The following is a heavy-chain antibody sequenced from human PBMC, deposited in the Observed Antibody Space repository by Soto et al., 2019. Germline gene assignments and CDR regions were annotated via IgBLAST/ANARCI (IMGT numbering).Heavy chain of an antibody. D-gene: IGHD6-19*01. CDR2: IKSKTGGVTT. CDR1: GFTFSSYG. V-gene: IGHV3-15*07. J-gene: IGHJ4*01. Sequence: GGSLRLSCAASGFTFSSYGMHWVRQAPGKGLEWVGRIKSKTGGVTTDYAAPVKGRFIISREDSKNMLYLQMNSLKTEDTAVYYCTTDFSSGWFFDHWGQGTLVTVSS. CDR3: TTDFSSGWFFDH.